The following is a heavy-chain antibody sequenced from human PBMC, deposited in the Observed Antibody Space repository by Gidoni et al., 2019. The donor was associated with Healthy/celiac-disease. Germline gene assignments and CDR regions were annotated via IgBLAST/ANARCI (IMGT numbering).Heavy chain of an antibody. J-gene: IGHJ4*02. CDR3: AKSLTFGGVIAPDY. CDR2: ISYDGRNK. CDR1: GFPFSSYG. Sequence: QVQLVESGGGVVQPGRSLRLSCAASGFPFSSYGMHWVRQAPGKGLEWVAVISYDGRNKYYADSVKGRFTISRDNSKNTLYLQMNSLRAEDTAVYYCAKSLTFGGVIAPDYWGQGTLVTVSS. D-gene: IGHD3-16*02. V-gene: IGHV3-30*18.